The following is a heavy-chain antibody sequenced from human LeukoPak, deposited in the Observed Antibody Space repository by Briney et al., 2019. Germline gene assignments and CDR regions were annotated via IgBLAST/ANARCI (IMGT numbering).Heavy chain of an antibody. CDR3: ARLQSGDGFDV. CDR2: IKQDGGDK. V-gene: IGHV3-7*04. D-gene: IGHD4-11*01. J-gene: IGHJ3*01. Sequence: GGSLRLSYAASGFTFSTYWMSWVRQAPGKGLEWVANIKQDGGDKYFVDFVKGRFTISRDNAKNSLYLQMNSLGAEDAAVYYCARLQSGDGFDVWGQGTMVTVSS. CDR1: GFTFSTYW.